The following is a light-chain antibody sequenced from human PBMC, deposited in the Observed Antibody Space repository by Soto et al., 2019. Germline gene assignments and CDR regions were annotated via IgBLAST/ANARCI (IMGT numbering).Light chain of an antibody. J-gene: IGKJ1*01. V-gene: IGKV2-28*01. Sequence: DIVMTQSPLSLPVTPGEPASISCRSSLSLLHSNGYNYLDGYLQKSGQSPQLLIYLGSNRSSGVPDSFSRSGSGTDFTLKISRGEAEDFGIYYCLQALQTTRTFGQGTKVDIK. CDR1: LSLLHSNGYNY. CDR3: LQALQTTRT. CDR2: LGS.